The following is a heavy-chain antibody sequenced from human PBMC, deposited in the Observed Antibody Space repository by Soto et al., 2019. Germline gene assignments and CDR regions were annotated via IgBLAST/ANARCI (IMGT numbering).Heavy chain of an antibody. J-gene: IGHJ4*02. CDR2: ISGSGDST. Sequence: EVQLLESGGGLVQPGGSLRLSCAASGFTFISYAMSWVRQAPGRGLEWFSVISGSGDSTYYADSVKGRFTISRDNSKNKLYLQMSSLRADDTAVYYGAKRGSGSQFDYWGQGTLVTVSS. D-gene: IGHD1-26*01. CDR3: AKRGSGSQFDY. V-gene: IGHV3-23*01. CDR1: GFTFISYA.